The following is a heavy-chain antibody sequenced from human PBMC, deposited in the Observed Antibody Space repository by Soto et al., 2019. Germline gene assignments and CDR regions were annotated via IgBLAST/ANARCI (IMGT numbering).Heavy chain of an antibody. CDR1: GYTFTSYY. D-gene: IGHD3-3*01. V-gene: IGHV1-8*01. CDR2: MNPNSGNT. J-gene: IGHJ6*02. CDR3: ARGTYYDFWSGHYYYGMDV. Sequence: ASVKVSCKASGYTFTSYYINWVRQATGQGLEWMGWMNPNSGNTGYAQKFQGRVTMTRNTSISTAYMELSSLRSEDTAVYYCARGTYYDFWSGHYYYGMDVWGQGTTVTVSS.